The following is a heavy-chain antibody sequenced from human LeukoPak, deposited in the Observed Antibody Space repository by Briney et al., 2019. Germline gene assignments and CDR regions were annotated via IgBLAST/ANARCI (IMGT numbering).Heavy chain of an antibody. J-gene: IGHJ4*02. V-gene: IGHV4-34*01. CDR1: GGSFSGYN. Sequence: PSETLSLTCAVYGGSFSGYNWSWIRQPPGKGLEWIGKINHSGSTNYNPSLKSRVTISVDTSKNQFSLKLSSVTAADTAVYYCASLPYCSSTSCYEFFDYWGQGTLVTVSS. D-gene: IGHD2-2*01. CDR3: ASLPYCSSTSCYEFFDY. CDR2: INHSGST.